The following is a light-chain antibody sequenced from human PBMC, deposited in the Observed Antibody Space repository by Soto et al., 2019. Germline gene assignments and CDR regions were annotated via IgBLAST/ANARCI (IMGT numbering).Light chain of an antibody. V-gene: IGKV1-16*01. CDR2: AAI. CDR3: QQYKEYPLT. Sequence: DIEMTQSPSSLSASVGDRVTISCRASRGIENHVVWYQQKPGKAPQSLIYAAIALYSGVSSRFSGSQSGTDFPLTIDGLQPEDFATYYCQQYKEYPLTFGGGTRV. CDR1: RGIENH. J-gene: IGKJ4*01.